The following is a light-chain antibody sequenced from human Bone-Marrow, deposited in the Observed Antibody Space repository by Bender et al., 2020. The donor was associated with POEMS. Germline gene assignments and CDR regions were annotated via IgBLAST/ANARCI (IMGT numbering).Light chain of an antibody. CDR3: AAWEDSLNGWV. Sequence: QSVLTPPPSASGTPGQRVTISCSGSSSNIGTNPVHWYQQLPGTAPKLLIYINNQRPSGVPDRFSGSKSGTSASLAISGLQSEDEADYYCAAWEDSLNGWVFGGGTKLTVL. CDR2: INN. CDR1: SSNIGTNP. J-gene: IGLJ3*02. V-gene: IGLV1-44*01.